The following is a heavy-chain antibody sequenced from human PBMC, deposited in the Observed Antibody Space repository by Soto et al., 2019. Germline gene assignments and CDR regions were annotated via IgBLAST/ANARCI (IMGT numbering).Heavy chain of an antibody. CDR1: GYTFTSYA. Sequence: ASVKVSCKASGYTFTSYAMHWVRQAPGQRLEWMGWINAGNGNTKYSQKFQGRVTITRDTSASTAYMELSSLRSEDTAVYYCASNVGDTYYYGSGSYLYYYGMDVWGQGTTVTVSS. D-gene: IGHD3-10*01. CDR2: INAGNGNT. CDR3: ASNVGDTYYYGSGSYLYYYGMDV. V-gene: IGHV1-3*01. J-gene: IGHJ6*02.